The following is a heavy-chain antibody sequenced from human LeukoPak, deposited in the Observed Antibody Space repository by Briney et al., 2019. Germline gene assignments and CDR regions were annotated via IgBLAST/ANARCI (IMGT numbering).Heavy chain of an antibody. V-gene: IGHV4-34*01. D-gene: IGHD3-16*02. Sequence: SETLSLTCAVYGGSFSGYYWSWIRQPPGKGLEWIGEINHSGSTNYNPSLKSRVTISVDTSKNQFSLKLSSVTAADTAVYYCARGLLGDYVWGSYRCTGDLFDYWGQGTLVTVSS. J-gene: IGHJ4*02. CDR1: GGSFSGYY. CDR2: INHSGST. CDR3: ARGLLGDYVWGSYRCTGDLFDY.